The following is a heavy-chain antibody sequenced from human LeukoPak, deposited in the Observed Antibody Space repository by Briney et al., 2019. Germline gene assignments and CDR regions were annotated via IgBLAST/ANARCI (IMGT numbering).Heavy chain of an antibody. J-gene: IGHJ6*03. CDR3: ARVAVAGTRYYYYYMDV. Sequence: SQTLSLTCTVSGGSISSGGYYWSWIRQHPGKGLEWIGYIYYSGSTYYNPSLKSRVTISVDTSKNQFSLKLSSVTAADTAVYYCARVAVAGTRYYYYYMDVWGKGTTVTVSS. V-gene: IGHV4-31*03. CDR2: IYYSGST. D-gene: IGHD6-19*01. CDR1: GGSISSGGYY.